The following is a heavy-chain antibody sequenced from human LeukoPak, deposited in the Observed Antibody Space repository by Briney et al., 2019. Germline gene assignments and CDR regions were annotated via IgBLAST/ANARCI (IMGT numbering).Heavy chain of an antibody. V-gene: IGHV3-20*04. Sequence: PGGSLRLSCAASGFTFDDYGMSWVCQAPGKGLEWVSTVNWNGGSTGYADSVKGRFTISRDNAKNSLYLQMNSLRVEDTALYYCARDSTQPGPVVVAATYAGFDYWGQGTLVTVSS. J-gene: IGHJ4*02. CDR3: ARDSTQPGPVVVAATYAGFDY. CDR1: GFTFDDYG. CDR2: VNWNGGST. D-gene: IGHD2-15*01.